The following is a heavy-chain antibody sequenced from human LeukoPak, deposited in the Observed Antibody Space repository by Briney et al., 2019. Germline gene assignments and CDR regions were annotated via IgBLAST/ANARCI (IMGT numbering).Heavy chain of an antibody. CDR2: MNPNSGNT. J-gene: IGHJ4*02. D-gene: IGHD1-26*01. CDR3: ARDIVGATGFDY. CDR1: GYTFTSYD. V-gene: IGHV1-8*03. Sequence: ASVKVSCKASGYTFTSYDINWVRQATGQGLEWMGWMNPNSGNTGYAQKFQGRVTITRNTSVSTAYMELSSLRSEDTAVYYCARDIVGATGFDYWGQGTLATVSS.